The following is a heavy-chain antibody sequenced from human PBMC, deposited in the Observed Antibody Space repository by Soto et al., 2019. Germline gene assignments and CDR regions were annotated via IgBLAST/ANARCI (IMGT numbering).Heavy chain of an antibody. D-gene: IGHD2-2*02. CDR1: GFTFSSYS. CDR3: AREDIVVVPAAIDSYYYYGLDV. V-gene: IGHV3-21*01. Sequence: EVQLVESGGGLVKPGGSLRLSCAASGFTFSSYSMNWVRQAPGKGLEWVSSISSSSSYIYYADSVKGRFTISRDNAKNSLYLQMKSLRAEDTAVYYCAREDIVVVPAAIDSYYYYGLDVWGQGTTVTVSS. CDR2: ISSSSSYI. J-gene: IGHJ6*02.